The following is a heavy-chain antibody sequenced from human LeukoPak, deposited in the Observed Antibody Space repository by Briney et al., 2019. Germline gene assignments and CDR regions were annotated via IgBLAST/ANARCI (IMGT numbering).Heavy chain of an antibody. CDR1: GYNFTNYW. CDR2: MYPGDSDT. J-gene: IGHJ4*02. V-gene: IGHV5-51*01. CDR3: ARQSHSITDY. Sequence: GESLKISCKGSGYNFTNYWIGWVRQMSGEGLEWMGIMYPGDSDTRYSPSFQGQVTISANRSISTAYLQWSSLKASDTAMYYCARQSHSITDYWGQGTLVTVSS. D-gene: IGHD1-14*01.